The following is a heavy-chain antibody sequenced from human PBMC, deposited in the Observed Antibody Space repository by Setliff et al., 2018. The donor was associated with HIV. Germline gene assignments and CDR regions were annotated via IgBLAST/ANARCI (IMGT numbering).Heavy chain of an antibody. CDR1: GDSIGSNTFY. J-gene: IGHJ4*02. V-gene: IGHV4-39*01. D-gene: IGHD6-6*01. Sequence: KPSETLSLTCSVYGDSIGSNTFYWGWLRQPPGKEPEWIGSINHSGNTYYYPSLKSRVTMSVDTSKNQFSLRLSSVTATDTAVYYCARHRASSSGFPLDFWGQGILVTVSS. CDR2: INHSGNT. CDR3: ARHRASSSGFPLDF.